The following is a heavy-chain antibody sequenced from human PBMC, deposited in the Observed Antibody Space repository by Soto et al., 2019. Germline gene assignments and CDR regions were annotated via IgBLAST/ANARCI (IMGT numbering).Heavy chain of an antibody. CDR1: GGSFSGYY. CDR3: ARAYRGHSSSWYNY. Sequence: PSETLSLTCAVYGGSFSGYYWSYIRQPPGKGLEWIGEINHSGTTNYNPSLKSRVTISVDTSKNQFSLKLSSVTAADTAVYYCARAYRGHSSSWYNYWGQGTLVTVSS. V-gene: IGHV4-34*01. D-gene: IGHD6-13*01. CDR2: INHSGTT. J-gene: IGHJ4*02.